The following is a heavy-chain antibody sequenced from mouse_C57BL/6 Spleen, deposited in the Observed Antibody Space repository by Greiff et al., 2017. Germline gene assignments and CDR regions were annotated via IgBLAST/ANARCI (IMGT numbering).Heavy chain of an antibody. J-gene: IGHJ3*01. V-gene: IGHV1-42*01. CDR3: ARYDGNYPCAY. Sequence: VQLQQSGPELVKPGASVKISCKASGYSFTGYYMNWVKQSPEKSLEWIGEINPSTGGTTYNQKFKAKATLTVDKSSSTAYMQLKSLTSEDSAVYYCARYDGNYPCAYWGQGTLVTVSA. CDR1: GYSFTGYY. CDR2: INPSTGGT. D-gene: IGHD2-3*01.